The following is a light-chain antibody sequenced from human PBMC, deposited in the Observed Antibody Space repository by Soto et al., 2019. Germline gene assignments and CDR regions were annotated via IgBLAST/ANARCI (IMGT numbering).Light chain of an antibody. V-gene: IGKV3-20*01. Sequence: EIVLTQSPATLSLSPGERATLSCRASQSVSSSYLAWYQQKPGQAPRLLIYGAASRATGIPDRFSGSGSGTNFTLTISSLQSGDFAVYYCQQYNIWPPWTFGQGTKVDIK. CDR1: QSVSSSY. J-gene: IGKJ1*01. CDR3: QQYNIWPPWT. CDR2: GAA.